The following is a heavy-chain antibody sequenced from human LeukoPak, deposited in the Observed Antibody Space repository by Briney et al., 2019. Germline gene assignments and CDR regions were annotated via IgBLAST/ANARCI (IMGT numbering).Heavy chain of an antibody. CDR2: IYPGDYET. V-gene: IGHV5-51*01. J-gene: IGHJ4*02. Sequence: GESLEISCEGSGYSFSNYWISWVRQMPGKGLEWMGIIYPGDYETRYSPSFQGLVTISVDKSISTAYLQWSSLKASDTAMYYCAIPPGYCGNDCSFDHWGQGTLVTVSS. D-gene: IGHD2-21*02. CDR3: AIPPGYCGNDCSFDH. CDR1: GYSFSNYW.